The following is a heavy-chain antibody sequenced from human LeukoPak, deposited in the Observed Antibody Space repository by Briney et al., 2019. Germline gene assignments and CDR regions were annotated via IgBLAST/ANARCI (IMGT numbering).Heavy chain of an antibody. V-gene: IGHV3-73*01. D-gene: IGHD3-22*01. CDR3: TRRWDSSGYFLPLDY. CDR1: GFTFSGSA. J-gene: IGHJ4*02. Sequence: GGSLRLSCAASGFTFSGSAMHWVRRASGKGLEWVGRIRSKANSYATAYAASVKGRFTISSDDSKNTAYVQMNSLKTEDTAVYYCTRRWDSSGYFLPLDYWGQGTLVTVSS. CDR2: IRSKANSYAT.